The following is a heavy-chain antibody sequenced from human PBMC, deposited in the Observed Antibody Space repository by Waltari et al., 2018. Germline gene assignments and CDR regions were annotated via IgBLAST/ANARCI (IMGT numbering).Heavy chain of an antibody. CDR2: INAGNGNT. V-gene: IGHV1-3*01. CDR1: GYTFTSYA. Sequence: QVQLVQSGAEVKKPGASVKVSCKASGYTFTSYAMHWVRQAPGQRLEWMGWINAGNGNTKYSQKFQGRVTITRDTSASTAYMELSSLRSEDTAVYYCARGYSGYDYVGLPPSHWGQGTLVTVSS. D-gene: IGHD5-12*01. CDR3: ARGYSGYDYVGLPPSH. J-gene: IGHJ4*02.